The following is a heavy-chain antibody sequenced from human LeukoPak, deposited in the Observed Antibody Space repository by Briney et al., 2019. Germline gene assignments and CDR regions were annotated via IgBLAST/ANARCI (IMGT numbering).Heavy chain of an antibody. CDR3: TRGTAAASGSLDS. CDR1: GGSINGYF. D-gene: IGHD1-14*01. V-gene: IGHV4-59*08. CDR2: LYDSANT. Sequence: SETLSLTCTVSGGSINGYFLTWIRQPPGRGLECVGYLYDSANTKYNHSLKGRVPISVDTSKNQFSMKLSSVAAADTAVYFCTRGTAAASGSLDSWGQGTLVTVSS. J-gene: IGHJ4*02.